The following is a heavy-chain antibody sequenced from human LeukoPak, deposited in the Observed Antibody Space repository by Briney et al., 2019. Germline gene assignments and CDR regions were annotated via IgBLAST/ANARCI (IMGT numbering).Heavy chain of an antibody. D-gene: IGHD2-15*01. Sequence: GGSLRLSCAASGFTFSRYWMSWARQAPGKGLEWVANIKQDGSEKFYLDSVKGRFTISRDNAKKSLYLQMNSLRVEDTAVYYCVRILHNNYYYYYYYMDVWGKGTTVTISS. V-gene: IGHV3-7*01. J-gene: IGHJ6*03. CDR1: GFTFSRYW. CDR3: VRILHNNYYYYYYYMDV. CDR2: IKQDGSEK.